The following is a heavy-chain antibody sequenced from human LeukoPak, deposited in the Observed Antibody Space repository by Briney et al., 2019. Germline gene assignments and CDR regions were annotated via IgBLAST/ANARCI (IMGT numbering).Heavy chain of an antibody. CDR1: GGSISSSNW. Sequence: PSETLSLTCAVSGGSISSSNWWSWVRQPPGKGLEWIGEIYHSGSTNYNPSLKSRATISVDKSKNQFSLKLSSVTAADTAVYYCARIGMVRGETGGFDYWGQGTLVTVSS. CDR2: IYHSGST. V-gene: IGHV4-4*02. CDR3: ARIGMVRGETGGFDY. D-gene: IGHD3-10*01. J-gene: IGHJ4*02.